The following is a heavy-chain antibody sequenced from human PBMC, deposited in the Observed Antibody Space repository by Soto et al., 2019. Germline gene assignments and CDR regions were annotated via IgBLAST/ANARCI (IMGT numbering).Heavy chain of an antibody. Sequence: ASVKVSCKASGYTFTGYYMHWVRQAPGQGLEWMGWISPNSGGTNYAQKFQGRVTMTRDTSISTAYMELSRLRSDDTAVYYCARGGGLRYCSSTSCPYYFDYWGQGTLVTVSS. CDR1: GYTFTGYY. J-gene: IGHJ4*02. CDR3: ARGGGLRYCSSTSCPYYFDY. D-gene: IGHD2-2*01. V-gene: IGHV1-2*02. CDR2: ISPNSGGT.